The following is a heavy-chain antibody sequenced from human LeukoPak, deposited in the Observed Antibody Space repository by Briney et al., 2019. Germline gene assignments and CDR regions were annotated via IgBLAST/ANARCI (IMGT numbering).Heavy chain of an antibody. CDR1: GFTFGDYA. CDR2: IRSKAYGGTT. J-gene: IGHJ4*02. D-gene: IGHD3-9*01. Sequence: GGSLRLSCTASGFTFGDYAMSWVRHAPAKGLEWVGFIRSKAYGGTTEYAASVKGRFTSSRDDSKSIAYLQMNSLKTEYTAVYYCTTTSGKLRYFDWLFEDWGQGTLVTVSS. V-gene: IGHV3-49*04. CDR3: TTTSGKLRYFDWLFED.